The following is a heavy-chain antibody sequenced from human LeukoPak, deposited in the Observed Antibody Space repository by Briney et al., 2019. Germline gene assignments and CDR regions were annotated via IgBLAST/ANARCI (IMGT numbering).Heavy chain of an antibody. V-gene: IGHV4-4*02. J-gene: IGHJ5*01. CDR1: GGSISSSNW. CDR2: IYHSGST. D-gene: IGHD2-2*01. CDR3: ARKYCSSTSCDFFWFDS. Sequence: SETLSLTCAVSGGSISSSNWWTWVRQPPGKGLEWIGEIYHSGSTNYNPSLKSRVTISVDKTKNQFSLKLSSVTAADTAVYFCARKYCSSTSCDFFWFDSWGQGTLATVSS.